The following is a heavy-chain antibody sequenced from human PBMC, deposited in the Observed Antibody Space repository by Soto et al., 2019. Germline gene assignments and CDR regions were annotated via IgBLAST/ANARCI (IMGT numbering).Heavy chain of an antibody. CDR3: AIETDDVGGPTFRYLGY. Sequence: EVLLLESGGGLVQPGGSLRLSCAASGFTFSSYAMTWVRQTPGKGLEWVSAISGNGGSTYYADSVKGRFAISRDNSKNTLYLHMNSLRADDTAMYYCAIETDDVGGPTFRYLGYWGQGTLVPVSS. V-gene: IGHV3-23*01. D-gene: IGHD1-26*01. CDR2: ISGNGGST. J-gene: IGHJ4*02. CDR1: GFTFSSYA.